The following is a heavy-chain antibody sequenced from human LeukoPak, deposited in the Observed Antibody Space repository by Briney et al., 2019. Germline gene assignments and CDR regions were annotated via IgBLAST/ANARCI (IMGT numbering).Heavy chain of an antibody. CDR2: IXXXAYGGTT. D-gene: IGHD5-18*01. V-gene: IGHV3-49*04. CDR1: GFTFGDHA. Sequence: GXXRLSXTASGFTFGDHAMSWVRQAPGKGLEWXXXIXXXAYGGTTEYAASVKGRFTISRDDSISVAYLHMYSLKTDDTAFYYCTRGPIQLWIHNGMDVWGQGTTVTVSS. CDR3: TRGPIQLWIHNGMDV. J-gene: IGHJ6*02.